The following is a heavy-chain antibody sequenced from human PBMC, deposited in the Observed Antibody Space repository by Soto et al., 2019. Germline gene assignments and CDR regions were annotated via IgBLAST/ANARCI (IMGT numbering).Heavy chain of an antibody. CDR2: INHSGST. CDR3: ARDKITGLFDY. CDR1: GGSFSGYY. J-gene: IGHJ4*02. Sequence: SETLSLTCAVYGGSFSGYYWTWIRQPPGTGLEWIGEINHSGSTNYNPSLKSRVTISVDTSKNQFSLKLTSVTAADTAVYYCARDKITGLFDYWGQGTLLTGSS. V-gene: IGHV4-34*01. D-gene: IGHD1-1*01.